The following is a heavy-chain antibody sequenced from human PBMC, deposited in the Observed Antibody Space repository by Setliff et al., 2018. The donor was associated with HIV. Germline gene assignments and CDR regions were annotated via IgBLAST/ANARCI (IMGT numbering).Heavy chain of an antibody. J-gene: IGHJ3*02. Sequence: ASVKVSCKASGYSFTSDYMHWVRQAPGQGLEWMGIINPNSGSTYYAQKFQGRVTLTRDASTSTVYVELSSLRSEDTAVYYCARSSPLYSRSFDAFDIWGQGTRVTVS. V-gene: IGHV1-46*01. D-gene: IGHD6-6*01. CDR2: INPNSGST. CDR1: GYSFTSDY. CDR3: ARSSPLYSRSFDAFDI.